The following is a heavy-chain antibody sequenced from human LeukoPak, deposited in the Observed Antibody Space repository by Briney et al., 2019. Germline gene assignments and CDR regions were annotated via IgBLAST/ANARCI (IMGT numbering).Heavy chain of an antibody. Sequence: GGSLRLSCAASGFTFSSYAMSWVRQAPGKGLAWVSTISGGSGSTYCADSVKGRFTISRDNSKNTLYLQMNSLRDEDTAVYYCATSRDYDFWSGYYDDYWGQGTLVTVSS. J-gene: IGHJ4*02. CDR2: ISGGSGST. CDR1: GFTFSSYA. V-gene: IGHV3-23*01. CDR3: ATSRDYDFWSGYYDDY. D-gene: IGHD3-3*01.